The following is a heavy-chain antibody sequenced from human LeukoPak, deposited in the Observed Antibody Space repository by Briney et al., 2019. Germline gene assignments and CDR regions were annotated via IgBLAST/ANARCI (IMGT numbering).Heavy chain of an antibody. Sequence: ASVKVSCKASGYNFNNYGVSWVRQAPGQGLEWMGLISAKTGNTNYAQKVQGRVTMTTDTSTTTAYMEVRSLGSDHTAVYYCARDSYPYSHGMDVWGQRTTVTVSS. CDR2: ISAKTGNT. CDR3: ARDSYPYSHGMDV. CDR1: GYNFNNYG. J-gene: IGHJ6*02. V-gene: IGHV1-18*01. D-gene: IGHD1-26*01.